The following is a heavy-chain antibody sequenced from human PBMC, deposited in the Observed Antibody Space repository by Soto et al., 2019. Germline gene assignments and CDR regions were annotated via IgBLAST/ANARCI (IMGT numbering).Heavy chain of an antibody. V-gene: IGHV1-69*12. Sequence: QVQLVQSGAEVKKPGSSVKVSCKSSGGTFSTYAISWVRQAPGQGLEWMGGIIPIFGTANYAQKFQGRVTITADESTTTAYMEVISLRSEDTAVYYCARDEMVVATGSRTWHYYYGMDVRGQGTTVTVSS. CDR1: GGTFSTYA. CDR3: ARDEMVVATGSRTWHYYYGMDV. D-gene: IGHD2-15*01. CDR2: IIPIFGTA. J-gene: IGHJ6*02.